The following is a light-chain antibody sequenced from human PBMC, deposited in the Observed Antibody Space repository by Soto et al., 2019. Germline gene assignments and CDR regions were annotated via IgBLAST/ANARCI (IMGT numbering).Light chain of an antibody. J-gene: IGKJ3*01. Sequence: DIQMTQSPSSLSASVGDRVTITCRASQDISNSLAWYQQKPGKVPKLVIYAASTLQSGVPSRFSGSGSGTDFTLTISSLQPEDVATYYCQMYKSAPPLFTFGPGTKVEIK. CDR2: AAS. CDR3: QMYKSAPPLFT. CDR1: QDISNS. V-gene: IGKV1-27*01.